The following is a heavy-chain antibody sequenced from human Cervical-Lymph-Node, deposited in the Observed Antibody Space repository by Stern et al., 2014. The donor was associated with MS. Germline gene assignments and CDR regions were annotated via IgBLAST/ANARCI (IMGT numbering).Heavy chain of an antibody. D-gene: IGHD3-3*01. CDR3: ATDRDDFRSGYSAPTKGYGLDV. J-gene: IGHJ6*02. Sequence: QVQLVESGAEVKKPGASVKVSCKVSGYTLTELSMHWVRQAPGKWLEWMGVFDPEDGETIYAQKFQGRVTMTEDTSTDTAYMELSSLRSEDTAVYYCATDRDDFRSGYSAPTKGYGLDVWGQGTTVTVTS. CDR2: FDPEDGET. V-gene: IGHV1-24*01. CDR1: GYTLTELS.